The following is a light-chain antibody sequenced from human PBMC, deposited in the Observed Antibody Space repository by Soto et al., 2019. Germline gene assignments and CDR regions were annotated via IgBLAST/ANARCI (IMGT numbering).Light chain of an antibody. CDR3: QHLRTFRGP. J-gene: IGKJ4*01. Sequence: EIVLTQSPVTLSLSPGERATLSCRASQSISKYLAWYQQKPGQAPRLLIYDASNRAAGVPARFSGSGSGTDFTLTISSLEPFFFAIYYRQHLRTFRGPFAGGP. CDR2: DAS. V-gene: IGKV3-11*01. CDR1: QSISKY.